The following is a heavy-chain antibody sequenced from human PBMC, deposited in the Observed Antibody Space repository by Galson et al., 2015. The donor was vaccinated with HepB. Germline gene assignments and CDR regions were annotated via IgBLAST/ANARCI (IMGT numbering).Heavy chain of an antibody. V-gene: IGHV3-30*04. D-gene: IGHD3-10*01. Sequence: SLRLSCAASGFTFSSYAMHWVRQAPGKGLEWVAVISYDGSNKYYADSVKGRFTISRDNSKNTLYLQMNSLRAEDTAVYYCARGGSYYGSGSYYNRGAFDIWGQGTMVTVSS. CDR1: GFTFSSYA. CDR2: ISYDGSNK. CDR3: ARGGSYYGSGSYYNRGAFDI. J-gene: IGHJ3*02.